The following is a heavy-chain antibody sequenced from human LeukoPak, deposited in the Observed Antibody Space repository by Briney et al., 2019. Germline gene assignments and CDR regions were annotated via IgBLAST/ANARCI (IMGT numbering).Heavy chain of an antibody. J-gene: IGHJ4*02. D-gene: IGHD3-22*01. V-gene: IGHV3-30*18. CDR3: AKDRANYYDSSGFDY. CDR2: ISYDGSNK. CDR1: GFTFSSYG. Sequence: GGSLRLSCAASGFTFSSYGMHWVRQAPGKGLGWVAVISYDGSNKYYADSVKGRFTISRDNSKNTLYLQMNSLRAEDTAVYYCAKDRANYYDSSGFDYWGQGTLVTVSS.